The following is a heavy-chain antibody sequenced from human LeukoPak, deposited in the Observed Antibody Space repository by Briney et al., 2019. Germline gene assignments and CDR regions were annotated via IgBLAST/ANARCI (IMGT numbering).Heavy chain of an antibody. V-gene: IGHV3-30*18. CDR1: GFTFSSYG. CDR3: AKSKYYYDSSGYSYFDY. Sequence: PGGSLRLSCAASGFTFSSYGMHWVRQAPGKGLEWVAVISYDGSNKYYADSVKGRFTISRDNSKNTLYLQMNSLRAEDTAVYYCAKSKYYYDSSGYSYFDYWGQGTLVTVSS. CDR2: ISYDGSNK. J-gene: IGHJ4*02. D-gene: IGHD3-22*01.